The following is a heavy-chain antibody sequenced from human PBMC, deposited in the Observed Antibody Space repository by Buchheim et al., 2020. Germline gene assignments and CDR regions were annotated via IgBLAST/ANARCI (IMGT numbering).Heavy chain of an antibody. V-gene: IGHV1-3*01. J-gene: IGHJ5*02. Sequence: QILLVQSGAEVKKPGASVKVSCKASGYSFTNYAMHWVRQAPGQRLEWMGLINAGNGNTKYSQKFQDRVNFNRDTSASTVYMELSSLTSEDTAVYYCGRGQQSFDPWGQGTL. CDR1: GYSFTNYA. D-gene: IGHD6-13*01. CDR2: INAGNGNT. CDR3: GRGQQSFDP.